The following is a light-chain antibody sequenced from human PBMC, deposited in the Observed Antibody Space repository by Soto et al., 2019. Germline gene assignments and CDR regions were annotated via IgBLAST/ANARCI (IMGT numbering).Light chain of an antibody. CDR3: CSYAGSSTSLYV. CDR2: EGS. V-gene: IGLV2-23*01. J-gene: IGLJ1*01. Sequence: QSVLTQPASVSGSPGQSITISCTGTSSDVRSYNLVSWYQQHPGKAPKLMIYEGSKRPSGVSNRFSGSKSGNTASLTISGLQAEDEADYYCCSYAGSSTSLYVFGTGTKVTLL. CDR1: SSDVRSYNL.